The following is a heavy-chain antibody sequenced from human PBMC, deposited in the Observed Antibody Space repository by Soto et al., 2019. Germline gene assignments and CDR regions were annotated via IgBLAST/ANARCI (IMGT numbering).Heavy chain of an antibody. D-gene: IGHD6-13*01. V-gene: IGHV4-4*02. Sequence: QVQLQESGPGLVKPSGTLSLTCAVSGGSISSSNWWSWVRQPPGKGLEWIGESYHSGSTNYNPERTSRVTISVVKSKDLFSLKLSSVTAADTAVYYCARGYSSSWYAYPFTYWGQGTLGTVSS. CDR3: ARGYSSSWYAYPFTY. J-gene: IGHJ4*02. CDR1: GGSISSSNW. CDR2: SYHSGST.